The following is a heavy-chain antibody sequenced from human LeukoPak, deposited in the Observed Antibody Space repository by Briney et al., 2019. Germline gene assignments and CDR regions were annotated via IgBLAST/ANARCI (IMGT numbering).Heavy chain of an antibody. CDR1: GYTFTSYG. Sequence: ASVKVSCKASGYTFTSYGISWVRQAPGQGLEWMGWISTFNGNTHYAQKLQGRVTMTTDTSTSTAYMELRSLSSDDTAVYYCARENYYDSSGYFDYWGQGTLVTVSS. CDR3: ARENYYDSSGYFDY. D-gene: IGHD3-22*01. V-gene: IGHV1-18*01. CDR2: ISTFNGNT. J-gene: IGHJ4*02.